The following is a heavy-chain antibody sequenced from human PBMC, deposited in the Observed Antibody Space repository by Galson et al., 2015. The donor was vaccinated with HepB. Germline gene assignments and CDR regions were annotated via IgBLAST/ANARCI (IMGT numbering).Heavy chain of an antibody. V-gene: IGHV4-4*02. J-gene: IGHJ1*01. Sequence: ETLSLTCAVSGGSISSSNWWSWVRQPPGKGLEWIGEIYHSGSTNDNPSLKSRVTISVDKSKNQFSLKLSSVTAADTAVYYCASWYSSSSFQHWGQGTLVTVSS. CDR1: GGSISSSNW. CDR2: IYHSGST. CDR3: ASWYSSSSFQH. D-gene: IGHD6-13*01.